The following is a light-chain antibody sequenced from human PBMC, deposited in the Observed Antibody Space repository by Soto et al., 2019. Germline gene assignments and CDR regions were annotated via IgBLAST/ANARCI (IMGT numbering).Light chain of an antibody. CDR3: QSYDSSLSGYV. V-gene: IGLV1-40*01. CDR1: SFDIGAGYD. J-gene: IGLJ1*01. Sequence: QAVVTQPPSVSGAPGQRVTISCTGSSFDIGAGYDVHWYQQLPGTAPKLLLYGNSNRPSGVPDRFSGSKSGTSASLAITGLQAEDEADYCCQSYDSSLSGYVFGTGTKVTVL. CDR2: GNS.